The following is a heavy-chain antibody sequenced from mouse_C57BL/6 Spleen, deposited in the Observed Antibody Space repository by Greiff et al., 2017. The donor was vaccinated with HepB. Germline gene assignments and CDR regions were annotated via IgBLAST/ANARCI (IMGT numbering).Heavy chain of an antibody. V-gene: IGHV1-64*01. CDR2: IHPNSGST. CDR1: GYTFTSYW. CDR3: ARSLTYGSSRYYYAMDY. Sequence: VQLQQPGAELVKPGASVKLSCKASGYTFTSYWMHWVKQRPGQGLEWIGMIHPNSGSTNYNEKFKSKATLTVDKSSSTAYMQLSSLTSEDSAVYDCARSLTYGSSRYYYAMDYWGQGTSVTVSS. J-gene: IGHJ4*01. D-gene: IGHD1-1*01.